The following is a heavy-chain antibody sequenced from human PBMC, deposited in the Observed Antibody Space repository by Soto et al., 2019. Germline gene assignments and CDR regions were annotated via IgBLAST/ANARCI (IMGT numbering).Heavy chain of an antibody. D-gene: IGHD3-9*01. Sequence: RGSLRLSCAASGFTFSGSAMHWVRQASGKGLEWVGRIRSKANSYATAYAASVKGRFTISRDDSKNTAYLQMNSLKTEDTAVYYCTRAYDILTGYHFDYWGQGTLVTVSS. V-gene: IGHV3-73*01. J-gene: IGHJ4*02. CDR1: GFTFSGSA. CDR2: IRSKANSYAT. CDR3: TRAYDILTGYHFDY.